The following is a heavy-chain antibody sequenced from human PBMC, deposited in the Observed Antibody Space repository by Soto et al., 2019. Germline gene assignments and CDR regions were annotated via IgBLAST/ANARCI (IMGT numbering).Heavy chain of an antibody. V-gene: IGHV3-7*01. D-gene: IGHD1-1*01. Sequence: SLRLSCVASGFSLRSYWMTWVRQSPGKGLEWVANINQEGSAKSYVNSVKGRFTISRDNAEDSLYLQMYSLRAEDTAVYYCARVAYINDGLDVWGQGTTVTVSS. CDR3: ARVAYINDGLDV. CDR1: GFSLRSYW. J-gene: IGHJ6*02. CDR2: INQEGSAK.